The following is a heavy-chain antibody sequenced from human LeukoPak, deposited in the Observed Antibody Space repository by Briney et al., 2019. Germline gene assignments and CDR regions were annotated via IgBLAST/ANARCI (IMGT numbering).Heavy chain of an antibody. V-gene: IGHV3-74*01. D-gene: IGHD7-27*01. CDR3: ARGGGTGEFDY. CDR1: GFTFSSYW. Sequence: QSGGSLRLSCAASGFTFSSYWMHWVRQVPGKGLVWVSRIHSDGRSTTYADSVKGRFTIPRDDAKNTLYLQMNSLRAEDTAVYYCARGGGTGEFDYWGQGTLVTVSS. CDR2: IHSDGRST. J-gene: IGHJ4*02.